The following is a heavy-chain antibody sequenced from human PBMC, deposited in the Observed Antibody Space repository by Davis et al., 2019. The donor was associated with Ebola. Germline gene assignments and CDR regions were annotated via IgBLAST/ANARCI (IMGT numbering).Heavy chain of an antibody. CDR3: ARGVRGVITAHFDY. J-gene: IGHJ4*02. CDR1: GASISSYY. Sequence: SETLSLTCSVSGASISSYYWSWIRQPPGKGLEWIGYIYYSGSTNYNPSLKSRVTISVDTSKNQFSLKLSSVTAADTAVYYCARGVRGVITAHFDYWGQGTLVTVSS. CDR2: IYYSGST. V-gene: IGHV4-59*12. D-gene: IGHD3-10*01.